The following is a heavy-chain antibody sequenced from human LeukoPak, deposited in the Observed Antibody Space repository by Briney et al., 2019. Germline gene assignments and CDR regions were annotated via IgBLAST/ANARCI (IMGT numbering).Heavy chain of an antibody. D-gene: IGHD5-18*01. CDR2: IIPIFGTA. V-gene: IGHV1-69*06. CDR1: GGTFSSYA. J-gene: IGHJ3*02. CDR3: ARAPGGYSYGPKRNDAFDI. Sequence: ASVKVSCKASGGTFSSYAISWVRQAPGQGLEWMGGIIPIFGTANYAQKFQGRVTITADKSTSTAYMELSSLRSEDTAVYYCARAPGGYSYGPKRNDAFDIWGQGTMVTVSS.